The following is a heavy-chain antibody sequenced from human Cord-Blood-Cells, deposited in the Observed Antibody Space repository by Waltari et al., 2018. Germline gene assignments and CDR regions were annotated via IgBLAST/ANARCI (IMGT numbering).Heavy chain of an antibody. CDR3: ARGLQLLWFGEFDY. CDR1: GGSFSVYY. J-gene: IGHJ4*02. Sequence: QVQLQQWGAGLLKPSETLSLTCAVSGGSFSVYYWSWSRQPPGKGLEWIGEINHSGSTNYNPSLKSRVTISVDTSKNQFSLKLSSVTAADTAVYYCARGLQLLWFGEFDYWGQGTLVTVSS. D-gene: IGHD3-10*01. V-gene: IGHV4-34*01. CDR2: INHSGST.